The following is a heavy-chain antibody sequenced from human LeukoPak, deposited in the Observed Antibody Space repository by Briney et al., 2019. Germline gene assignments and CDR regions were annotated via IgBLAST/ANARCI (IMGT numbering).Heavy chain of an antibody. V-gene: IGHV4-39*01. CDR1: GGSISSSNYY. CDR2: IYYSGST. D-gene: IGHD1-26*01. J-gene: IGHJ4*02. CDR3: ARHASWGATHFDY. Sequence: SETLSLTCTVSGGSISSSNYYWGWIRQPPGKGLEWIGSIYYSGSTYYNSSLKSRVALSADTSKNQFSLKLSSVTAADTAVYYCARHASWGATHFDYWGQGTLVTVSS.